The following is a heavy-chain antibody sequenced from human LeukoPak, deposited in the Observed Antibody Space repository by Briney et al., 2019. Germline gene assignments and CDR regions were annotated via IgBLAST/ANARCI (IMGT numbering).Heavy chain of an antibody. CDR1: GYTFTGYY. V-gene: IGHV1-2*02. Sequence: GASVKVSCKASGYTFTGYYMHWVRQAPGRGLEWMGWINPNSGGTNYAQKFQGRVTMTRDTSISTAYMELSRLRSDDTAVYYCARVQRSYYDSSWTKWGQGTLVTVSS. J-gene: IGHJ4*02. CDR3: ARVQRSYYDSSWTK. CDR2: INPNSGGT. D-gene: IGHD3-22*01.